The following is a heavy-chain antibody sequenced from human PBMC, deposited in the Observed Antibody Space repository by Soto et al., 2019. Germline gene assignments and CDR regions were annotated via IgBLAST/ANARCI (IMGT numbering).Heavy chain of an antibody. Sequence: SETLSLTCTVSGGSISSYYWSWIRQPPGKGLEWIGYIHYSGSTNYNPSLKSRVTISLDTSKNQFSLKLSSVTAADAAVYYCASYGRGTYYYGYYFHHWGQGTPVTVSS. CDR1: GGSISSYY. CDR3: ASYGRGTYYYGYYFHH. D-gene: IGHD3-10*01. CDR2: IHYSGST. J-gene: IGHJ4*02. V-gene: IGHV4-59*12.